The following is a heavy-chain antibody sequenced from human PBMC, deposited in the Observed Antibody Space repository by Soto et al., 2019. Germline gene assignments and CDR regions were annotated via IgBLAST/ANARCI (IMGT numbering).Heavy chain of an antibody. CDR2: ISTSGGNK. CDR1: GITLNRYA. Sequence: EAQLLESGGGLVQPGGSLRLSCAASGITLNRYAMTWVRQAPGKGLEWVSGISTSGGNKYYADSVEGRFTISRDNSKNTLHLQMDSLRPDDTAVYYCAKCPYSESYYWFDPWGQGTLVTVSS. V-gene: IGHV3-23*01. D-gene: IGHD1-26*01. J-gene: IGHJ5*02. CDR3: AKCPYSESYYWFDP.